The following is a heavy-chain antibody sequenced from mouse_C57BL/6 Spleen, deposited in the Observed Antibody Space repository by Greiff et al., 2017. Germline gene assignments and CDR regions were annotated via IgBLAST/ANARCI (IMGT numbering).Heavy chain of an antibody. CDR3: AREFPYAMDY. Sequence: QVHVKQPGAELVRPGSSVKLSCKASGYTFTSYWMDWVKQRPGQGLEWIGNIYPSDSETHYNQKFKDKATLTVDKSSSTAYMQLSSLTSEDSAVYYCAREFPYAMDYWGQGTSVTVSS. CDR2: IYPSDSET. J-gene: IGHJ4*01. V-gene: IGHV1-61*01. CDR1: GYTFTSYW.